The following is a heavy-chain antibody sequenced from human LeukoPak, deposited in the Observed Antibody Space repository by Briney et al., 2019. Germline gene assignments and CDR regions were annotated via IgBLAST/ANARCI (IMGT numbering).Heavy chain of an antibody. J-gene: IGHJ4*02. CDR3: ARDGISCTGGYCFFAD. CDR2: ISSSSSYI. D-gene: IGHD2-8*02. Sequence: GGSLRLSCTASGFSFSSYNMNWVRQAPGKGLEWVSSISSSSSYIYYADSLKGRFTISRDNARNTLYLQMNSLRAEDTAVYYCARDGISCTGGYCFFADWGQGILVTVSS. V-gene: IGHV3-21*01. CDR1: GFSFSSYN.